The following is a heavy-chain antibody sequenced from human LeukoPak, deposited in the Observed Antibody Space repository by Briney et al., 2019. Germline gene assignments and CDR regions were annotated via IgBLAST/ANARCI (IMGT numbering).Heavy chain of an antibody. Sequence: SETLSLTCTVSGGSISSSSYYWGWIRQPPGKGLEWIGSIYYSGSTYYNPPLKSRVTISVDTSKNQFSLKLSSVTAADTAVYYCARHVSVRYDSSGYRTRFFDYWGQGTLVTVSS. V-gene: IGHV4-39*01. CDR1: GGSISSSSYY. J-gene: IGHJ4*02. CDR2: IYYSGST. CDR3: ARHVSVRYDSSGYRTRFFDY. D-gene: IGHD3-22*01.